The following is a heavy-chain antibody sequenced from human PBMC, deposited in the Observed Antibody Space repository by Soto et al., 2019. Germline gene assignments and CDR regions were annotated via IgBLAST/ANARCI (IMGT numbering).Heavy chain of an antibody. Sequence: QVQLQESGPGLVRPTGTLSLTCAVSGGSISSSSWWSWVRQPPGKGLEWIGEIYHSGSTNYNPSLKSRVTISVDKSKNQFSLKLSSVTAADTAVSYCARVVGGYYYGMDVWGQGTTVTVSS. V-gene: IGHV4-4*02. J-gene: IGHJ6*02. D-gene: IGHD2-2*01. CDR1: GGSISSSSW. CDR3: ARVVGGYYYGMDV. CDR2: IYHSGST.